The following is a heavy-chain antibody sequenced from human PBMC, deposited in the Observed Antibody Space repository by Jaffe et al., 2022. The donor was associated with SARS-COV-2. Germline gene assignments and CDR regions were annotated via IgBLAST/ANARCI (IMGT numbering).Heavy chain of an antibody. J-gene: IGHJ5*02. Sequence: QLQLQESGPGLVKPSETLSLTCTVSGGSISSSSYYWGWIRQPPGKGLEWIGSIYYSGSTYYNPSLKSRVTISVDTSKNQFSLKLSSVTAADTAVYYCARSSIAARRMPNWFDPWGQGTLVTVSS. CDR3: ARSSIAARRMPNWFDP. V-gene: IGHV4-39*01. CDR2: IYYSGST. D-gene: IGHD6-6*01. CDR1: GGSISSSSYY.